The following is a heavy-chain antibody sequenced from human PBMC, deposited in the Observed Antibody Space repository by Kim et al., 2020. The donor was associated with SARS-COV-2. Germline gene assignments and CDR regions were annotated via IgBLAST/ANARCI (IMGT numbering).Heavy chain of an antibody. Sequence: ASVKVSCKASGYTFTSYGISWVRQAPGQGLEWMGWISAYNGNTNYAQKLQGRVTMTTDTSTSTAYMELRSLRSDDTAVYYCARAERTYCSSTSCYGGHDYWGQGTLVTVSS. CDR3: ARAERTYCSSTSCYGGHDY. CDR1: GYTFTSYG. J-gene: IGHJ4*02. V-gene: IGHV1-18*01. D-gene: IGHD2-2*01. CDR2: ISAYNGNT.